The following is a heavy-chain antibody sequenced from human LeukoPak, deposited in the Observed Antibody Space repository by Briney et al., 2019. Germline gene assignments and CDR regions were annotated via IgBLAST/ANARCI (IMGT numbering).Heavy chain of an antibody. J-gene: IGHJ4*02. CDR3: ARGDPAGGNYHTLDY. D-gene: IGHD5-24*01. CDR2: IYPSDLDI. CDR1: GYFFNSYW. Sequence: GESLKISCEGSGYFFNSYWIAWVRQMPGKGLEWMGIIYPSDLDIRYSPSFQGQVTMSVDKSNSIAYLQWNSLKASDTGMYFCARGDPAGGNYHTLDYWGQGTLVTVPS. V-gene: IGHV5-51*01.